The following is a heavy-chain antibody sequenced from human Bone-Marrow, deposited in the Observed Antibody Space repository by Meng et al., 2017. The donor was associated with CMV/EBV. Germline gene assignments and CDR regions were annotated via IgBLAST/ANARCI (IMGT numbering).Heavy chain of an antibody. V-gene: IGHV3-30-3*01. CDR3: ARDSHPPSSYDFWSLNFFDP. J-gene: IGHJ5*02. CDR2: VSYDGNRK. CDR1: GFTFSTYT. Sequence: GESLKISCAASGFTFSTYTMHWVRQAPGEGLEWVAVVSYDGNRKYYTDSVKGRFTISRDNSKNTLYLQINSRRSEDTAVYYCARDSHPPSSYDFWSLNFFDPWGQGTLVTVSS. D-gene: IGHD3-3*01.